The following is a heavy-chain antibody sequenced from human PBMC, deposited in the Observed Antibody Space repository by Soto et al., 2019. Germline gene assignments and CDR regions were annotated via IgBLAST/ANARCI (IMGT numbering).Heavy chain of an antibody. V-gene: IGHV4-4*02. Sequence: QVQLQASGPGLVKPSETLSLTCAVSSDSVSNNNWWGWVRQPPGKGLEWIGEVYRTGSTNYNPSLKSRVTVSMDKSKTLFPLRLFFVTAADTAVYYCARVNLAAAGEFDYWGQGALVTVSS. J-gene: IGHJ4*02. CDR2: VYRTGST. CDR3: ARVNLAAAGEFDY. CDR1: SDSVSNNNW. D-gene: IGHD6-13*01.